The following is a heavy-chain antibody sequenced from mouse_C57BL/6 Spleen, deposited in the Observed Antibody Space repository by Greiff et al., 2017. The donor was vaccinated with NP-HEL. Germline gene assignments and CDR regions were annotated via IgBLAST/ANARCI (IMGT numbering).Heavy chain of an antibody. CDR3: ARSGAATYDMDY. V-gene: IGHV1-39*01. CDR2: LNPNYGTT. Sequence: EVQLQQSGPELVKPGASVKISCKASGYSFTDYNMNWVKQSNGKSLEWIGVLNPNYGTTSYNQKFKGKATLTVDQSSSTAYLQLNSLTSENSAVYYCARSGAATYDMDYWGQGTSVTVSS. D-gene: IGHD3-3*01. CDR1: GYSFTDYN. J-gene: IGHJ4*01.